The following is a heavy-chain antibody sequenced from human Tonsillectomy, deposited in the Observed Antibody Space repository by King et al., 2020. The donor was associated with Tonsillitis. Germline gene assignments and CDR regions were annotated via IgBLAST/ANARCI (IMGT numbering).Heavy chain of an antibody. CDR3: AGDTYYYDSSGYYYLDGVDI. J-gene: IGHJ3*02. Sequence: QLVQSGAEVKKPGSSVKVSCKVSGGTFSSYAISWVRQAPGQGLEWMGGIIPVFGTANYAQKFQGRVTITADESTNTAYMELSRLRSEDTAVYFCAGDTYYYDSSGYYYLDGVDIWGQGTMVTVSS. CDR2: IIPVFGTA. V-gene: IGHV1-69*01. CDR1: GGTFSSYA. D-gene: IGHD3-22*01.